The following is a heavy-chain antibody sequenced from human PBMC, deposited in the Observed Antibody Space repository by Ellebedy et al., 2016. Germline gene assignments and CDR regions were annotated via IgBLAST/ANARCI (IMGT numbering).Heavy chain of an antibody. Sequence: GESLKISCATSGFTFRNFFMSWVRQAPGKGLEWVSAISGSGGSTYYADSVKGRFTISRDNSKNTLYLQMNSLRAEGTAVYYCANQGTVTTRSYYYGMDVWGQGTTVTVSS. D-gene: IGHD4-17*01. CDR1: GFTFRNFF. CDR2: ISGSGGST. J-gene: IGHJ6*02. V-gene: IGHV3-23*01. CDR3: ANQGTVTTRSYYYGMDV.